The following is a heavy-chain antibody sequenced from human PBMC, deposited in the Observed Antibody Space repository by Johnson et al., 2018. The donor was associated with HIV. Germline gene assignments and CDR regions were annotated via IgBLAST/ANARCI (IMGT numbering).Heavy chain of an antibody. CDR1: GFTFSSYA. Sequence: VQLVESGGGVVQPGRSLRLSCAASGFTFSSYAMHWVRQAPGKGLEWVAVISYDGSNKYYAASVKGRFTISRDNSKNTLYLQMNSLRAEDTAVYYCASALCTWGAFDIWGQGTMVTVSS. CDR2: ISYDGSNK. CDR3: ASALCTWGAFDI. D-gene: IGHD2-8*01. V-gene: IGHV3-30*04. J-gene: IGHJ3*02.